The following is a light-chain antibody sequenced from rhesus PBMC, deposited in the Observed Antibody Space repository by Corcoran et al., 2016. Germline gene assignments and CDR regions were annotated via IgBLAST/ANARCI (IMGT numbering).Light chain of an antibody. J-gene: IGKJ4*01. CDR3: QHYYSVPLT. CDR1: QGITND. CDR2: EAA. Sequence: DIQMTQSPSSLSASVGDRVTIPCRASQGITNDLAWYQQNPGECPKLLIYEAARLQSGIPSRFSGSGSGTDFTLTISSLQSEDSASYYCQHYYSVPLTFGGGTKVEIK. V-gene: IGKV1-25*01.